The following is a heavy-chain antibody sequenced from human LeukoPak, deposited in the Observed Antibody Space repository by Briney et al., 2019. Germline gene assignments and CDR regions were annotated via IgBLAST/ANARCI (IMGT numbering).Heavy chain of an antibody. CDR1: GFTFSSYT. CDR2: ITNDHNHI. Sequence: GGSLRLSCAASGFTFSSYTMNWLRQAPGKGLEWVSSITNDHNHIYYADSVKGRFTISRDNAKNSLYLQMNSLRAEDTAVYYCANELVRDAFHIWGQGTMVTVSS. J-gene: IGHJ3*02. D-gene: IGHD6-6*01. V-gene: IGHV3-21*01. CDR3: ANELVRDAFHI.